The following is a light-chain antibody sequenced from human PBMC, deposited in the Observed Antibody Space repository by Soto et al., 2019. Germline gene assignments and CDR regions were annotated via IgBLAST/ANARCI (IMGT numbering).Light chain of an antibody. CDR2: GNN. V-gene: IGLV1-40*01. CDR1: NSNIGAGYD. Sequence: QSVLTQPPSVSGAPGQRVSISCTGSNSNIGAGYDVHWYQHLPGTAPRLLIYGNNNRPSGVPDRISGSKSGTSASLAITGLQAEDEADYWCQYYDPSLSGSKVIFGGGTKLTVL. J-gene: IGLJ2*01. CDR3: QYYDPSLSGSKVI.